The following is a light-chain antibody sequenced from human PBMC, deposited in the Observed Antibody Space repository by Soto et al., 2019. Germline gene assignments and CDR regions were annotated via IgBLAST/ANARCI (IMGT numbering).Light chain of an antibody. J-gene: IGLJ1*01. CDR3: SSKRDSSTLFV. CDR2: EVT. V-gene: IGLV2-14*01. CDR1: SXDVGAYNY. Sequence: QSALTQPASVSGSPGQSITISCTGTSXDVGAYNYVSWYQHHPGKVPKLLIYEVTNRPSGVSDRFSGSKSGNTASLTISGLQAEDEADYYCSSKRDSSTLFVFGTGTKVTLL.